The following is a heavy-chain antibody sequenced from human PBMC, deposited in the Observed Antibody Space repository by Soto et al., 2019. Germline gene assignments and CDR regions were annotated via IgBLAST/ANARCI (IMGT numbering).Heavy chain of an antibody. Sequence: QVQLQESGPGLVKPSETLSLTCTVSGGSISRYYWSLIRQPAGKGLVWVGLIYTSGSTNYNPSLKSRVPLSVDTSMTNCSLKLSAGTAADPAGYYGARNWPLRLWFGELLMGWFDPWGQRTLVTVSS. CDR2: IYTSGST. J-gene: IGHJ5*02. V-gene: IGHV4-4*07. CDR1: GGSISRYY. D-gene: IGHD3-10*01. CDR3: ARNWPLRLWFGELLMGWFDP.